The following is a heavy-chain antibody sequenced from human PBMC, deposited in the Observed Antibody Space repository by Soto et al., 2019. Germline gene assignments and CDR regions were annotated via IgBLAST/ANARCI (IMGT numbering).Heavy chain of an antibody. D-gene: IGHD1-26*01. CDR3: ARERGPQWELPLPLYYYYGMDV. CDR1: GGSISSSNW. J-gene: IGHJ6*02. CDR2: IYHSGST. Sequence: SETLSLSCAVSGGSISSSNWWSWVRQPPGKGLGWIGEIYHSGSTNYNPSLKSRVTISVDTSKNQFSLKLSSVPAADTAVYYCARERGPQWELPLPLYYYYGMDVWGQGTTVTVSS. V-gene: IGHV4-4*02.